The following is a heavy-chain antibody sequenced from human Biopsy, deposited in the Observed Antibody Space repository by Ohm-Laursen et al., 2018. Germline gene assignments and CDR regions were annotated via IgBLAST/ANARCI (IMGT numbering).Heavy chain of an antibody. CDR2: LWYDGTNK. J-gene: IGHJ3*02. CDR3: ARPTNARAGGAPFDI. Sequence: SLRLSCAATGFSFSSYGMHWVRQAPGKGLEWVAVLWYDGTNKYYADSVKGRFTISRDNSKNTLYLQMNSLRAEDTAMYYCARPTNARAGGAPFDIWGQGTMITVSS. CDR1: GFSFSSYG. D-gene: IGHD1-1*01. V-gene: IGHV3-33*01.